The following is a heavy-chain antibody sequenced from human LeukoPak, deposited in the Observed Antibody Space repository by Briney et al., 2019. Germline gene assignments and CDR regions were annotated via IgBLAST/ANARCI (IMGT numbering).Heavy chain of an antibody. CDR3: ARRYCSSTSCTDLDY. CDR1: GYSFTSYW. V-gene: IGHV5-51*01. CDR2: IYPGDSDT. D-gene: IGHD2-2*01. Sequence: GASLQISCKGSGYSFTSYWIGWVRQMPGKGLEWMGIIYPGDSDTRYSPSFQGQVTISADKSISTAYLQWSSLKASDTAMYYCARRYCSSTSCTDLDYWGQGTLVTVSS. J-gene: IGHJ4*02.